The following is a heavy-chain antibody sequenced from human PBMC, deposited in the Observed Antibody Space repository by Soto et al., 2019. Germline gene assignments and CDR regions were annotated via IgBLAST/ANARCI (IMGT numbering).Heavy chain of an antibody. Sequence: SQTLSLTCAISGDSVSSNSAAWNWIRQSPSRGLEWLGRTYYRSKWYNDYAVSVKSRITINQDTSKNQFSLQLNSVTPEDTAVYYCSREGIAARLPYYYGMDVWGQGTTVTVSS. CDR1: GDSVSSNSAA. CDR2: TYYRSKWYN. J-gene: IGHJ6*02. D-gene: IGHD6-6*01. V-gene: IGHV6-1*01. CDR3: SREGIAARLPYYYGMDV.